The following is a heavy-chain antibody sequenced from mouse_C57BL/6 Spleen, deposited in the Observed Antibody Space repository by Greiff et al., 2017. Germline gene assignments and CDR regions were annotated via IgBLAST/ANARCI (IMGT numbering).Heavy chain of an antibody. CDR1: GYPFTSYW. D-gene: IGHD1-1*01. V-gene: IGHV1-64*01. J-gene: IGHJ2*01. Sequence: QVPLQQPGAELVKPGASVKLSCKASGYPFTSYWMPWVKQRPGHGLEWIGMIHPNSGSTPYNEKFKSQATLTVDKSSSTVYMQLSSLNSVNSAVYDCARGGYYGSSYFFDYWGQGTTLTVSS. CDR3: ARGGYYGSSYFFDY. CDR2: IHPNSGST.